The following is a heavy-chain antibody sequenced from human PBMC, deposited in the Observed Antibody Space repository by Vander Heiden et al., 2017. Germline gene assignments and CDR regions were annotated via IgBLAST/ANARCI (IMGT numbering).Heavy chain of an antibody. CDR2: IKSKTDGGTT. Sequence: EVQLVESGGGLVKPGGSLRLSCAASGFTFRNAWMSWVRQAPGKGLEWVGRIKSKTDGGTTDYAAPVKGRFTISRDDSKNTLYLQMNSLKTEDTAVYYCTTLSSSNYYYYGMDVWGQGTTVTVSS. V-gene: IGHV3-15*01. CDR1: GFTFRNAW. CDR3: TTLSSSNYYYYGMDV. J-gene: IGHJ6*02.